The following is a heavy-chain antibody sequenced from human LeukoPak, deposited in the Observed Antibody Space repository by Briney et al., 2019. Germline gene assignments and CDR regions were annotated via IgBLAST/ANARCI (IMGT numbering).Heavy chain of an antibody. CDR1: GGSISSYY. CDR3: ARLEAAHDAFDI. CDR2: IYYSGST. V-gene: IGHV4-59*08. Sequence: SETLSLTCTVSGGSISSYYWSWIRQPPGKGLEWIGYIYYSGSTNYNPSLKSRVTISVDTSKNQFSLKLSSVTAADTAVYYCARLEAAHDAFDIWGQGIMVTVSS. J-gene: IGHJ3*02. D-gene: IGHD6-13*01.